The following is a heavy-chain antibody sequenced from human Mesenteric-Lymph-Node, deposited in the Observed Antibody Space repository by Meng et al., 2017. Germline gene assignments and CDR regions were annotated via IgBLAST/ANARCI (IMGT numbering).Heavy chain of an antibody. J-gene: IGHJ5*02. CDR1: GGSISSYY. V-gene: IGHV4-59*12. Sequence: SETLSLTCTVSGGSISSYYWSWIRQPPGKGLEWIGYIYYSGSTNYNPSLKSRVTISVDTSKNQFSLKLSSVTAADTAVYYCARRVGAMVGFDPWGQGTLVTVSS. D-gene: IGHD1-26*01. CDR3: ARRVGAMVGFDP. CDR2: IYYSGST.